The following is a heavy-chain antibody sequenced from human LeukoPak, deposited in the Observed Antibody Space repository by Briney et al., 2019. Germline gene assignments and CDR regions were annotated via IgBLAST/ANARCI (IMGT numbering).Heavy chain of an antibody. J-gene: IGHJ3*02. CDR3: AQYPDYGGDYDAFDI. D-gene: IGHD4/OR15-4a*01. V-gene: IGHV2-5*01. CDR1: GFSLTTRGVA. Sequence: ESGPTLVKPTQTLTLTCTFSGFSLTTRGVAVGWIRQPPGKAVEWLASFYWNDDKRYSHSLRSRLTITKDTSKNQVVFTMTNMDPVDTATYFCAQYPDYGGDYDAFDIWGQGRMVTVSS. CDR2: FYWNDDK.